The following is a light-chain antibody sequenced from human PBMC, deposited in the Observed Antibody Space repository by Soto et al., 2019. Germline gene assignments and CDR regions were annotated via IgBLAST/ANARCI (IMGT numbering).Light chain of an antibody. CDR3: LQDYGYPRT. Sequence: AIQMTQSPSSLSASVGDRVTITCRASQGIRYDVAWYQQKPGRAPKLLIYAASNLQSGVPSRFSGSGSGSDCTLTISSLQPEDFATYYCLQDYGYPRTFGQGTKVEI. CDR2: AAS. V-gene: IGKV1-6*01. J-gene: IGKJ1*01. CDR1: QGIRYD.